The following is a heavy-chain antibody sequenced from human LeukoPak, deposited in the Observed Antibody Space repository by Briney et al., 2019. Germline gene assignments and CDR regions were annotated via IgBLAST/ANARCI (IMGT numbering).Heavy chain of an antibody. D-gene: IGHD3-10*02. V-gene: IGHV3-48*03. CDR2: ISSSGSTI. Sequence: GGSLRLSCAASGFTFSSYEMNWVRQAPGKGLEGVSDISSSGSTIYYADSVKGRFTISRDNAKNSLYLQMNSLRAEDTAVYYCAELGITMIGGVWGKGTTVTTSS. J-gene: IGHJ6*04. CDR3: AELGITMIGGV. CDR1: GFTFSSYE.